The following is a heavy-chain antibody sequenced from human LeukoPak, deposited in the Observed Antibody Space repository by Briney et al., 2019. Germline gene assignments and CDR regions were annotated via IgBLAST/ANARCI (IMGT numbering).Heavy chain of an antibody. J-gene: IGHJ6*03. CDR2: IYHSGSP. CDR3: ARGLTYYDFWSGHHPGSYYMDV. V-gene: IGHV4-38-2*01. D-gene: IGHD3-3*01. CDR1: GYSISSGYY. Sequence: PSETLSLTCAVSGYSISSGYYWGWIRPPPGKGLEWVGSIYHSGSPYYNPHLKSRVTISVDTSKNQFSLKPGSVTAADTAVNYCARGLTYYDFWSGHHPGSYYMDVWGKGTTVTVSS.